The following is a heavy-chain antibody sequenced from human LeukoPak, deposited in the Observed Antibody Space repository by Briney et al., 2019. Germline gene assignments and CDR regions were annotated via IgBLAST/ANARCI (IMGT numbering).Heavy chain of an antibody. CDR2: IYPSGSDT. V-gene: IGHV5-51*01. Sequence: GESLKFTCKTSGYNFPNYWIGWVRQMPGKGLEWMGIIYPSGSDTRYSPSFHGQVTISADNSISTAYLQWSSLKASDTAMYYCARQRFSTFDYWGQGTLVTVSS. CDR1: GYNFPNYW. CDR3: ARQRFSTFDY. J-gene: IGHJ4*02.